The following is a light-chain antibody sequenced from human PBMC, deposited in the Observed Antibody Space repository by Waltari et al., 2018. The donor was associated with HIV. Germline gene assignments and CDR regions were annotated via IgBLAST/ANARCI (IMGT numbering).Light chain of an antibody. CDR1: SSDVGTYNL. J-gene: IGLJ3*02. CDR3: CSYAGSTNWV. V-gene: IGLV2-23*02. Sequence: QSALTQPASVSGSPGQSITISCTGTSSDVGTYNLVSWYQQRPGKAPKLIISEVSQRPAGVSIHFSGSKSANTASLTISGLQAEDEADCYCCSYAGSTNWVFGGGTKLTVL. CDR2: EVS.